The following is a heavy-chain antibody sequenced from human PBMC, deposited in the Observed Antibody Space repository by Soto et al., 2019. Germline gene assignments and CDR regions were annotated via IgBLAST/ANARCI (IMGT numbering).Heavy chain of an antibody. Sequence: TLSLTCTVSGGSITSYYWSWIRQPPGKGLEWIGYVFHSGITGYNPSLKSRVTISVDASKNLFSLKLISVTAADTAVYYCARDQNGSPYFDYWGQGTLVTVSS. CDR3: ARDQNGSPYFDY. D-gene: IGHD1-26*01. J-gene: IGHJ4*02. V-gene: IGHV4-59*01. CDR1: GGSITSYY. CDR2: VFHSGIT.